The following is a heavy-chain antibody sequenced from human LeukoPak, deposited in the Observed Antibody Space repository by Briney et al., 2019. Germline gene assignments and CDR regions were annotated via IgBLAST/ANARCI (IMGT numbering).Heavy chain of an antibody. CDR2: INWNGGST. D-gene: IGHD7-27*01. CDR3: ATGITRGFDY. Sequence: GGSLRLSCAASGFTFDDYGMSWVRQAPGKGLEWVSGINWNGGSTGYADSVKGRFTISRDNAKNSLYLQMNSLRAEDTALYHCATGITRGFDYWGQGTLVTVSS. CDR1: GFTFDDYG. J-gene: IGHJ4*02. V-gene: IGHV3-20*01.